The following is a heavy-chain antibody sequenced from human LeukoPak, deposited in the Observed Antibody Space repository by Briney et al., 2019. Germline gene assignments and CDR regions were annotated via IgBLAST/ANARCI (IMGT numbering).Heavy chain of an antibody. CDR1: GYMFSNYW. V-gene: IGHV5-51*01. Sequence: GESLKISCKGSGYMFSNYWIGWVRQMPGEGLEWMGIIYPIDSDTRYSPSFQGQVTISVDKSIRTAYLQWSSLKASDTAMYYCARHNSPTLGAGDAFDIWGQGTMVTVSS. CDR2: IYPIDSDT. D-gene: IGHD2/OR15-2a*01. CDR3: ARHNSPTLGAGDAFDI. J-gene: IGHJ3*02.